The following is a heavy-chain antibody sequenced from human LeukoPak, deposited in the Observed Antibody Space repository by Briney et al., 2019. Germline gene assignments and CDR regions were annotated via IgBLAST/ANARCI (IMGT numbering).Heavy chain of an antibody. CDR1: GFIFDTFA. J-gene: IGHJ4*02. D-gene: IGHD3-3*02. V-gene: IGHV3-23*01. CDR2: ITTSGVNT. Sequence: AGGSLRLSCAASGFIFDTFAMNWVRQAPGKGLEWVSVITTSGVNTYYADSVKGRFTISRDNSKNTLYLQMNTLRAEDTAVYYCAKDIFSSVGIPDYWGQGTLVAVSS. CDR3: AKDIFSSVGIPDY.